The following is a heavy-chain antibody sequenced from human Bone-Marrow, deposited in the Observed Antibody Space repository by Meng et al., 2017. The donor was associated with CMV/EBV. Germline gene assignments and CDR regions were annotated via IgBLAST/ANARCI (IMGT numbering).Heavy chain of an antibody. CDR1: GGTFSSYS. CDR2: IIPILGIA. J-gene: IGHJ6*02. Sequence: SVKVSCKASGGTFSSYSISWVRQAPGQGLEWMGGIIPILGIANYAQKFQGRVTITADKSTSTAYMELSSMRTEDTSVDYFARESSPPRGAPTYYYYYGKDVWGQGTTVTFSS. D-gene: IGHD6-13*01. V-gene: IGHV1-69*10. CDR3: ARESSPPRGAPTYYYYYGKDV.